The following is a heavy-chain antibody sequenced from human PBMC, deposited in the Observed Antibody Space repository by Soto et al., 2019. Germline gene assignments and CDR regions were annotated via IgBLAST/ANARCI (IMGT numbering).Heavy chain of an antibody. Sequence: SETLSLTCTVSGGSISSYYWSWIRQPPGKGLEWIGYIYYSGSTNYNPSLKSRVTISVDTSKNQFSLKLSSVTAADTAVYYCARLPSKYYYYYMDVWGKGTTVTVSS. V-gene: IGHV4-59*08. CDR2: IYYSGST. CDR1: GGSISSYY. D-gene: IGHD4-4*01. CDR3: ARLPSKYYYYYMDV. J-gene: IGHJ6*03.